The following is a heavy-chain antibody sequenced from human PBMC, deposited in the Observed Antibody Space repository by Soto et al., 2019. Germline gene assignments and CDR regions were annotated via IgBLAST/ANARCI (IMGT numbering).Heavy chain of an antibody. V-gene: IGHV4-59*01. Sequence: SETLSLTCTVSGGSINSYYWSWIRQPPGKGLEWIGYIYYSGSTNYNPSLKSRVTISVNTSKNQFSLRLSSVTAADTAMYYCARGGRFGDVLARYYYYYMDVWGKGTTVTVSS. CDR1: GGSINSYY. CDR3: ARGGRFGDVLARYYYYYMDV. J-gene: IGHJ6*03. CDR2: IYYSGST. D-gene: IGHD3-10*01.